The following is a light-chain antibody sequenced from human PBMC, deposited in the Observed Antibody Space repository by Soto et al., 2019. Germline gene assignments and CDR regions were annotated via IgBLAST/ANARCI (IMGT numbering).Light chain of an antibody. CDR1: QSVSSY. J-gene: IGKJ1*01. CDR3: QQRSNLVT. V-gene: IGKV3-11*01. Sequence: EIVLTQSPVTLSLSPGERATLSCRASQSVSSYLAWYQQKPGQAPRLLIYDTSNRATGVPARFSGSGSGTDFTLTTSSLEAEDYAVYYCQQRSNLVTFGQGTKVEIK. CDR2: DTS.